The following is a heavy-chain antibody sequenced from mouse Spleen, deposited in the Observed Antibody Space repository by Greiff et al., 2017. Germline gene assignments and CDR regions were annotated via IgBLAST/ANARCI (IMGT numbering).Heavy chain of an antibody. Sequence: EVQRVESGPSLVKPSQTLSLTCSVTGDSITSGYWNWIRKFPGNKLEYMGYISYSGSTYYYPSLNSRISITRDTSKNQYYRQLNSVTTEDTATYYCARGGIYIYRYPDYWGQGTTLTVSS. CDR3: ARGGIYIYRYPDY. V-gene: IGHV3-8*02. CDR2: ISYSGST. J-gene: IGHJ2*01. CDR1: GDSITSGY. D-gene: IGHD2-14*01.